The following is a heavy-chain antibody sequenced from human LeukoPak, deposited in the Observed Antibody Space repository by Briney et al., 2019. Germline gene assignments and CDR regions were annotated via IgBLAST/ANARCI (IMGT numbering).Heavy chain of an antibody. D-gene: IGHD6-13*01. CDR1: GFTFSRYS. Sequence: PGRALRIPRAAPGFTFSRYSMHWVRRAPGEGPVWVAVISYDGSNKYYADSVKGRFTISRDNSKNTLYLQMNSLRAEDTAVYYCARDLASSSGDYWGQGTLVTVSS. V-gene: IGHV3-30-3*01. J-gene: IGHJ4*02. CDR2: ISYDGSNK. CDR3: ARDLASSSGDY.